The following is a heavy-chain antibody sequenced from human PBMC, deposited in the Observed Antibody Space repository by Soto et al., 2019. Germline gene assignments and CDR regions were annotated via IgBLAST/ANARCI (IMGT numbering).Heavy chain of an antibody. CDR1: GFTFDDYA. Sequence: GGSLRLSCAASGFTFDDYAMHWVRQAPGKGLEWASGINWNSGSIGYADSVKGRFTISRDNAKNSLYLQMNSLRTEDTALYYCAKGYNYDRSGNPDYWGQGTLVTVSS. J-gene: IGHJ4*02. D-gene: IGHD3-22*01. V-gene: IGHV3-9*01. CDR2: INWNSGSI. CDR3: AKGYNYDRSGNPDY.